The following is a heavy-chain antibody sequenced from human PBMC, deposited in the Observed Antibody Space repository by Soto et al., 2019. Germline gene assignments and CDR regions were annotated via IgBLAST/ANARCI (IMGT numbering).Heavy chain of an antibody. J-gene: IGHJ4*01. D-gene: IGHD1-26*01. Sequence: GGSLRLSCVASGFSFSIYGMYWVRQAPGKGLEWVAAISYDGSNKYYVDSVRGRFTISRDNSKNTVYLQMNSLRAEDTAVYYCAKPYSGSPPKNFDYWGQGTLVTVSS. CDR1: GFSFSIYG. CDR3: AKPYSGSPPKNFDY. CDR2: ISYDGSNK. V-gene: IGHV3-30*18.